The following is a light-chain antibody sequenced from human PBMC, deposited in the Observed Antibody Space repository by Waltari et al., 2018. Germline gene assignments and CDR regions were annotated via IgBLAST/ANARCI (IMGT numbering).Light chain of an antibody. CDR3: QHYNNLPYT. Sequence: SQMTQSPSSLSASIGDRVTITCRASKDIRKNLSWFQERPGKAPKLLIYDASNLEAGVPSRFSGTGSGTDFSLTISSLQPEDSATYYCQHYNNLPYTFSRGTKLQIK. CDR1: KDIRKN. J-gene: IGKJ2*01. V-gene: IGKV1-33*01. CDR2: DAS.